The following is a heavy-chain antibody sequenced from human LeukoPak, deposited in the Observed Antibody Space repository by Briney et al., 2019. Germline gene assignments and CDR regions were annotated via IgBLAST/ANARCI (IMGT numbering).Heavy chain of an antibody. CDR3: AREEVTMVRGVIVYYYYMDV. Sequence: SETLSLTCAVYGGSFSGYYWSWIRQPPGKGPEWIGEINHSGSTNYNPSLKSRVTISVDTSKHQFSLKLSSVTAADTAVYYCAREEVTMVRGVIVYYYYMDVWGKGTTVTISS. D-gene: IGHD3-10*01. V-gene: IGHV4-34*01. CDR2: INHSGST. J-gene: IGHJ6*03. CDR1: GGSFSGYY.